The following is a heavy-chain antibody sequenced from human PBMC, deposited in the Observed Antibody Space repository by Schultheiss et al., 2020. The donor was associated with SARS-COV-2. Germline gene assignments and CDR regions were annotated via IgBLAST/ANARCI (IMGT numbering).Heavy chain of an antibody. J-gene: IGHJ5*02. Sequence: GGSLRLSCAASGFTFSSYSMNWVRQAPGKGLEWVAVIWSDGTNKYYADSVKGRFTISRDNAKNSLYLQMNSLRAEDTAVYYCARGVLPPSQSRSSPLKQQLVRGWFDPWGQGTLVTVSS. D-gene: IGHD6-13*01. CDR3: ARGVLPPSQSRSSPLKQQLVRGWFDP. V-gene: IGHV3-33*08. CDR1: GFTFSSYS. CDR2: IWSDGTNK.